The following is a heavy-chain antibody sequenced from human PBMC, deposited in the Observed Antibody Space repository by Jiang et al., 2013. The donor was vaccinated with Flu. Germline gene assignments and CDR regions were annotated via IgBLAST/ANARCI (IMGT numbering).Heavy chain of an antibody. CDR2: ISGSGGST. Sequence: RLSCAASGFTFSSYAMSWVRQAPGKGLEWVSAISGSGGSTYYADSVKGRFTISRDNSKNTLYLQMNSLRAEDTAVYYCAKGSGAYHFSSSPGDYWGQGTLVTVSS. V-gene: IGHV3-23*01. J-gene: IGHJ4*02. CDR3: AKGSGAYHFSSSPGDY. CDR1: GFTFSSYA. D-gene: IGHD6-6*01.